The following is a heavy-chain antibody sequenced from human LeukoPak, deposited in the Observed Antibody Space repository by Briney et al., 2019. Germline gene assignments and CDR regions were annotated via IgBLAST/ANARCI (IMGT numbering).Heavy chain of an antibody. CDR1: GFTFSSYG. CDR2: LSLDGSNK. V-gene: IGHV3-30*18. Sequence: GGSLRLSCAASGFTFSSYGMHWVRQAPGKGLEWVTVLSLDGSNKFYADSVKGRFTISRDNSKNTLYLQMNSLRAEDTAVYYCTKGGGTGYSSSWYSHWGQGTLVTVSS. CDR3: TKGGGTGYSSSWYSH. J-gene: IGHJ4*02. D-gene: IGHD6-13*01.